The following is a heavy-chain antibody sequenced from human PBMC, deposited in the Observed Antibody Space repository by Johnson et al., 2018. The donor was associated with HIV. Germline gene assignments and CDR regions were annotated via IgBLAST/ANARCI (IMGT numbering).Heavy chain of an antibody. CDR2: ISWNSGSI. CDR3: GLLFLRWAM. Sequence: VQLVESGGGLVQPGRSLRLSCAASGFTFDDYAMHWVRQAPGKGLEWVSGISWNSGSIGYADSVKGRFTISRDNAKNSLYLQMHSLRGDDTGHNVRGLLFLRWAMWG. D-gene: IGHD3-10*02. J-gene: IGHJ1*01. CDR1: GFTFDDYA. V-gene: IGHV3-9*01.